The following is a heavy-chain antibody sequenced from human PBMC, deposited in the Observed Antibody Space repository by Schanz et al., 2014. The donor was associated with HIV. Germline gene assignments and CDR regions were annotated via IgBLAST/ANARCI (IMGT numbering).Heavy chain of an antibody. CDR2: INPNSGGT. CDR1: GYIFTRFY. Sequence: QVQLVQSGAEVKKPGASVNVSCKASGYIFTRFYMHWVRQAPGQGLEWMGWINPNSGGTNSAQKFQGRVTMSMDTSISTAYMELSGLRSEDTAVYYCTRAYCGADCSRFYYYGTDVWGQGTTVTVSS. V-gene: IGHV1-2*02. D-gene: IGHD2-21*02. CDR3: TRAYCGADCSRFYYYGTDV. J-gene: IGHJ6*02.